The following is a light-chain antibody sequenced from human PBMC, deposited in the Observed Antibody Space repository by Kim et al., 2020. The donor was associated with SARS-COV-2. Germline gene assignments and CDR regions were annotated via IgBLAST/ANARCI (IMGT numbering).Light chain of an antibody. V-gene: IGKV3-15*01. J-gene: IGKJ1*01. CDR1: QTINNR. CDR2: DAT. CDR3: QQSNDWPPLT. Sequence: PGERATLSGRASQTINNRLVWYQQKPGQAPRLLIYDATTRATGVPARFIGSGSETDFTLTISSLQSEDFAVYYCQQSNDWPPLTFGQGTKVDIK.